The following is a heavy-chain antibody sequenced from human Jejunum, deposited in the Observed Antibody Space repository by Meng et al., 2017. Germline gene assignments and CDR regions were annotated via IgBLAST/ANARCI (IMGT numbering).Heavy chain of an antibody. CDR2: IHTSGST. CDR3: ARNPGI. J-gene: IGHJ4*02. CDR1: GGSISSGTFF. Sequence: SETLSLTCTVSGGSISSGTFFWSWIRQAAGKGLEWIGRIHTSGSTTYNPYLKSRVTISIDTSKNQFSLKLDFVTAADTAVYYCARNPGIWGQGTRVTGSS. D-gene: IGHD1-26*01. V-gene: IGHV4-61*02.